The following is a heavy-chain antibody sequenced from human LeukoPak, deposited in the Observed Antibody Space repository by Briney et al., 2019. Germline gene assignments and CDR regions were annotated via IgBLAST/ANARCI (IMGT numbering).Heavy chain of an antibody. CDR1: GFTVITND. CDR3: ARGVEPLAANTLAY. J-gene: IGHJ4*02. CDR2: LYSDGNT. D-gene: IGHD1-14*01. Sequence: GGSLRLSCAASGFTVITNDVTWVRQAPGKGLEWVSVLYSDGNTKYADSVQGRFTISRDNSKNTLYLEMNSLSPDDTAVYYCARGVEPLAANTLAYWGQGTLVTVSS. V-gene: IGHV3-53*01.